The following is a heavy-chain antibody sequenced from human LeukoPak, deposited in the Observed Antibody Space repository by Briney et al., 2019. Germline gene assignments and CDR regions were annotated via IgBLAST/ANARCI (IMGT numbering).Heavy chain of an antibody. V-gene: IGHV4-4*07. CDR3: ARVTGYMIEDYFDY. D-gene: IGHD3-9*01. CDR1: GDSISRYY. J-gene: IGHJ4*02. CDR2: IYNGGII. Sequence: SETLSLTCTVSGDSISRYYWSWIRQPAGKGLEWIGRIYNGGIITYNPSLKSRVTISVDTSKNQFSLKLNSVTAADTAVYYCARVTGYMIEDYFDYWGQGILVTVSS.